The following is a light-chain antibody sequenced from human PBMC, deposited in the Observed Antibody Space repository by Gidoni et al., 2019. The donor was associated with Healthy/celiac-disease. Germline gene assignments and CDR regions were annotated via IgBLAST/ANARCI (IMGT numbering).Light chain of an antibody. J-gene: IGKJ1*01. Sequence: AIRMTQSPSSFSASTGDRVTITCRASQGISSYLACYQQKPGKATKPLIYAASTLQSVVQSRFSGILSGTYFTLTISFLQSEDFATYYCQPYYSYPLTFGQGTKVEIK. V-gene: IGKV1-8*01. CDR1: QGISSY. CDR2: AAS. CDR3: QPYYSYPLT.